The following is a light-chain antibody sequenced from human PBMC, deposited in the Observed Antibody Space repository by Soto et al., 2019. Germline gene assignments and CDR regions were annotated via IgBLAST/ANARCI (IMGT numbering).Light chain of an antibody. Sequence: DVAMTQSPLALPVTLGQPASISCRSSQSLVHSDGNTYLHWFQQRPGQSPRRLIYPVSKWGAGVPDRCSSSGSGTDFPLRINRVEAEDVGVYYCMQGTHWPPTFGQGTKLEIK. J-gene: IGKJ2*01. CDR3: MQGTHWPPT. CDR2: PVS. CDR1: QSLVHSDGNTY. V-gene: IGKV2-30*02.